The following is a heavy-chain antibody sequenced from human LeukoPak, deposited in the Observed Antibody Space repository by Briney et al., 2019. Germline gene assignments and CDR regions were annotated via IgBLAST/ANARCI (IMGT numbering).Heavy chain of an antibody. CDR3: ARHFHSAWFDP. J-gene: IGHJ5*02. Sequence: GESLKISCKCSGFDFTAYGIAWVRQMPGKGLEWMGNIYPGGSNGRYSPSFQGQVTMSADKSITTVYLQWSSLKASDTAMYYCARHFHSAWFDPWGQGTLVTVSS. CDR2: IYPGGSNG. V-gene: IGHV5-51*01. CDR1: GFDFTAYG. D-gene: IGHD5-18*01.